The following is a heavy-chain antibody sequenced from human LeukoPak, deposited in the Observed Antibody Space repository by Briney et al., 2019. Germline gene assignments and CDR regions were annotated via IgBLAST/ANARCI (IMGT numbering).Heavy chain of an antibody. CDR3: AKDSTYDSSGYSVALGY. V-gene: IGHV3-30*18. J-gene: IGHJ4*02. CDR1: GFTFSSYG. CDR2: ISYDGSNK. D-gene: IGHD3-22*01. Sequence: GGSLRLSCAASGFTFSSYGMHWVRQAPGKGLEWVAVISYDGSNKFYADSVKGRFTISRDNSKNTLFLQMNSLRAEDTAVYYCAKDSTYDSSGYSVALGYWGQGTLVTVSS.